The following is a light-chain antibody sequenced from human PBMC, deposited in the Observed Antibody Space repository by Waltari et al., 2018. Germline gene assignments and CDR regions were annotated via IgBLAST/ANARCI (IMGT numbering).Light chain of an antibody. CDR1: QSVSSY. V-gene: IGKV3-11*01. Sequence: EIVLTQSPATLSLSPGERATLSCRASQSVSSYLAWYQQKPGQAPRLLIYDASNRATGIPARFSGSGSGTDFTLTISSREPEDFAVYYCKQRSNWPPLTFGGGTKVEIK. CDR3: KQRSNWPPLT. J-gene: IGKJ4*01. CDR2: DAS.